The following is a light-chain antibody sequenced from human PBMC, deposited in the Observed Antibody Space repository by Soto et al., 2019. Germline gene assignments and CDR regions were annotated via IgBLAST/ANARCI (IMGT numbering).Light chain of an antibody. CDR2: AAS. Sequence: IQMTQSPSFLFAFVGERVPITCRASQSIRSYVNWYQKKQGTAHKILSEAASSLQSGVPSRCSASGSGTYCTRTITRLKSEDFATYDCQQARSFPVTFGPGTRLEIK. V-gene: IGKV1-39*01. CDR1: QSIRSY. J-gene: IGKJ5*01. CDR3: QQARSFPVT.